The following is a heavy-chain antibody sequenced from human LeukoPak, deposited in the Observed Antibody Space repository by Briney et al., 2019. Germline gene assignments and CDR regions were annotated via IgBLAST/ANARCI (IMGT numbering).Heavy chain of an antibody. J-gene: IGHJ2*01. CDR3: AREEEDSYGPRQRVRYWYFDL. V-gene: IGHV4-4*07. CDR1: GGSISSYY. CDR2: IYTSGST. D-gene: IGHD5-18*01. Sequence: SETLSLTCTVSGGSISSYYWSWIRQPAGKGLEWIGRIYTSGSTNYNPSLKSRVTMSVDTFKNQFSLKLSSVTATDTAVYYCAREEEDSYGPRQRVRYWYFDLWGRGTLVTVSS.